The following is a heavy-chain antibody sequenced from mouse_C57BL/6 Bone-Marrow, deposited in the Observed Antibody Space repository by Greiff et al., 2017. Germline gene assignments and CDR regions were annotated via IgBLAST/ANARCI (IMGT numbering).Heavy chain of an antibody. CDR3: ATYDYDEGYYAMDY. V-gene: IGHV1-61*01. CDR2: IYPSDSET. J-gene: IGHJ4*01. Sequence: QVQLKQPGAELVRPGSSVKLSCKASGYTFTSYWMDWVKQRPGQGLEWIGNIYPSDSETHYNQKFKDKATLTVDKSSSTAYMQLSSLTSEDSAVYYCATYDYDEGYYAMDYWGQGTSVTVSS. CDR1: GYTFTSYW. D-gene: IGHD2-4*01.